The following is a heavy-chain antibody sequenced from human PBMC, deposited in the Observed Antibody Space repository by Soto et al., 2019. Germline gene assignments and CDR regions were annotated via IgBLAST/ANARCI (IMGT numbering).Heavy chain of an antibody. J-gene: IGHJ6*03. CDR2: IYNSGST. D-gene: IGHD3-10*01. CDR1: GGSISSYF. Sequence: PSDTLSLTCTVSGGSISSYFWDWIRQPPGKGLEWIGYIYNSGSTNYNPSLKSRVTISVDTSKNQFSLKLSSVTAADTAVYYCARHEAFYYGSGTYYYYMDVWGKGTTVTVSS. CDR3: ARHEAFYYGSGTYYYYMDV. V-gene: IGHV4-59*08.